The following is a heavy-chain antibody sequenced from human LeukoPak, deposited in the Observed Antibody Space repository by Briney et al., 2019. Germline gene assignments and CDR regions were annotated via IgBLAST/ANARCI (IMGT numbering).Heavy chain of an antibody. CDR3: ARGRRFGY. Sequence: SETLSLTCAVYGGSFSGYYWSWIRQPPGKGLEWIGEINHSGSTNYNPSLKSRVTISVDTSKNQFSLKLSSVTAADTAVYYCARGRRFGYWGQGALVTVSS. J-gene: IGHJ4*02. CDR1: GGSFSGYY. V-gene: IGHV4-34*01. CDR2: INHSGST.